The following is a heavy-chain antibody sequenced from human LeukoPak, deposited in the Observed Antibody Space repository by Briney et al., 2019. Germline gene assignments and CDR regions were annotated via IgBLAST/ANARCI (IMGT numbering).Heavy chain of an antibody. CDR2: INPSGGST. J-gene: IGHJ5*02. CDR1: GYTFTSYY. Sequence: GASVKVSCKASGYTFTSYYMHWVRQAPGQGLEWMGIINPSGGSTSYAQKFQGGVTMTRDTSTSTVYMELSSLRSEDTAVYYCARCLGFGMVRGVIVDNWFDPWGQGTLVTVSS. D-gene: IGHD3-10*01. CDR3: ARCLGFGMVRGVIVDNWFDP. V-gene: IGHV1-46*01.